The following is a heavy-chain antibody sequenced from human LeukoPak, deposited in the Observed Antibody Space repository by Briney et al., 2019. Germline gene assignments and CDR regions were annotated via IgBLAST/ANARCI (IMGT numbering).Heavy chain of an antibody. D-gene: IGHD3-22*01. V-gene: IGHV3-48*03. CDR3: AREGSRSGYYYGV. CDR2: ISSSGSTI. J-gene: IGHJ4*02. CDR1: GFTFSSYA. Sequence: PGRSLRLSCAASGFTFSSYAMHWVRQAPGKGLEWVSYISSSGSTIYYADSVKGRFTISKDNAKNSLYLQMNSLRAEDTAVYYCAREGSRSGYYYGVWGQGTLVTVSS.